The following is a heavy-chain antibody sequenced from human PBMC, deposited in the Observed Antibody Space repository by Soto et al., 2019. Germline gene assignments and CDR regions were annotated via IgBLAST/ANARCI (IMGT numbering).Heavy chain of an antibody. CDR1: GFTFSDYG. CDR3: ARGYSTSSGVFDY. D-gene: IGHD6-6*01. CDR2: IWYDASNK. V-gene: IGHV3-33*01. J-gene: IGHJ4*02. Sequence: QVKLVESGGGVVQPGKSLRLSCAASGFTFSDYGMHWVRQAPGKGLEWVAVIWYDASNKYYADSVKGRFTISRDNSKNTLYLEMNSVRDEDTAVFYCARGYSTSSGVFDYWGQGTRVTVSS.